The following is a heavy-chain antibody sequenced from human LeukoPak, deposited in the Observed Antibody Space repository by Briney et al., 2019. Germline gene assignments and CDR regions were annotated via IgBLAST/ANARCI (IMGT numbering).Heavy chain of an antibody. CDR1: GFTFSSYG. V-gene: IGHV3-33*01. J-gene: IGHJ3*02. D-gene: IGHD7-27*01. CDR2: IWYDGSNK. CDR3: ARGGLGIGDFDT. Sequence: QPGGSLRLSCAASGFTFSSYGMHWVRQAPGKGLEWVAVIWYDGSNKYYADSVRGRFTISRDNTKNPQNLQMSSLRAEDTAVYYCARGGLGIGDFDTWGQGTMVTVSS.